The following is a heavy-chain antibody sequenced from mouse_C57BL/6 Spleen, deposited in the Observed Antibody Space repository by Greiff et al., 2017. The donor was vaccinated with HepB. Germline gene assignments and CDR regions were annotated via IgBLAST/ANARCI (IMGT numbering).Heavy chain of an antibody. D-gene: IGHD1-1*01. J-gene: IGHJ4*01. CDR1: GYTFTDYY. CDR3: ARKGYGGSYYAMDY. Sequence: VQLQQSGAELVRPGASVKLSCKASGYTFTDYYINWVKQRPGQGLEWIARIYPGSGNTYYNEKFKGKATLTAEKSSSTAYMQLSSLTSEDSAVYFCARKGYGGSYYAMDYWGQGTSVTVSS. CDR2: IYPGSGNT. V-gene: IGHV1-76*01.